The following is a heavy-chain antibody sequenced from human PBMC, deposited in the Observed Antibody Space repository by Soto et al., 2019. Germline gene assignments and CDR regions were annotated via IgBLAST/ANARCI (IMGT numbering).Heavy chain of an antibody. J-gene: IGHJ5*02. CDR1: GFTFSSYA. CDR2: ISYDGSNK. CDR3: ARDFKSGYYTVGPWFDP. V-gene: IGHV3-30-3*01. D-gene: IGHD3-3*01. Sequence: QVQLVESGGGVVQPGRSLRLSCAASGFTFSSYAMHWVRQAPGKGLEWVAVISYDGSNKYYADSVKGRFTISRDNSKNTLYLQMNSLRAEDTAVYYCARDFKSGYYTVGPWFDPWGQGTLVTVSS.